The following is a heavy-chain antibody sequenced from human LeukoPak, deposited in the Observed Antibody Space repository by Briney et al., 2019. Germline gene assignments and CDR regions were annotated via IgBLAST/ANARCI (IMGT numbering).Heavy chain of an antibody. Sequence: SETLSLTCTVSGASISSSYWSWLRQPPRKRLEWIGYIYYNGNTNSNPSLKSRVTISVDGSKNQFSLKLSSVTAADTAVYYCVRGNYDDRGYSNAFDLWGQGAMVTVSS. CDR1: GASISSSY. CDR2: IYYNGNT. J-gene: IGHJ3*01. CDR3: VRGNYDDRGYSNAFDL. D-gene: IGHD3-22*01. V-gene: IGHV4-59*01.